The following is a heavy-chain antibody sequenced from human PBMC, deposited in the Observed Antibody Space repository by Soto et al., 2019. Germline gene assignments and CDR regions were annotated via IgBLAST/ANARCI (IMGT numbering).Heavy chain of an antibody. V-gene: IGHV4-31*03. J-gene: IGHJ4*02. D-gene: IGHD3-22*01. CDR1: GGSISSGSYY. CDR2: IYYSGST. CDR3: AREDDSGYYSVY. Sequence: QVQLQESGPGLVKPSQTLSLTCTVSGGSISSGSYYWSWIRQHPGKGLEWIGYIYYSGSTYYNPSLKSRVTISVDTSKDQFSLKLNSVTAADTAVYYCAREDDSGYYSVYWGQGTLVTVSS.